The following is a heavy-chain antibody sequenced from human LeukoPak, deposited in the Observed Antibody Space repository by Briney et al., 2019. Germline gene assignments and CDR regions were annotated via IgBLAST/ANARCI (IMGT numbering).Heavy chain of an antibody. CDR3: ARGGGFDDPNYYYGMDV. V-gene: IGHV1-18*04. D-gene: IGHD6-25*01. CDR1: GYTFTSYG. Sequence: ASVKVSCKASGYTFTSYGISWVRQAPGQRLEWMGWISAYNGNTNYAQKLQGRVTMTTDTSTSTAYMELRSLRSDDTAVYYCARGGGFDDPNYYYGMDVWGKGTTVTVSS. CDR2: ISAYNGNT. J-gene: IGHJ6*04.